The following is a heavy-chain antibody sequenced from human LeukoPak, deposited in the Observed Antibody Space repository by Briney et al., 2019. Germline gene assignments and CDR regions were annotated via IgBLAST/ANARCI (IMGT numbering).Heavy chain of an antibody. V-gene: IGHV6-1*01. J-gene: IGHJ6*02. Sequence: SQTLSLTCAISGDSVSSNSAAWNWIRQSPSRGLEWLGRTYYRSKWYNDYAVSVKSRITINPGTSKNQFSLQLNSVTPEDTAVYYCARVYSGSYLDYYYGMDVWGQGTTVTVSS. CDR3: ARVYSGSYLDYYYGMDV. CDR1: GDSVSSNSAA. D-gene: IGHD1-26*01. CDR2: TYYRSKWYN.